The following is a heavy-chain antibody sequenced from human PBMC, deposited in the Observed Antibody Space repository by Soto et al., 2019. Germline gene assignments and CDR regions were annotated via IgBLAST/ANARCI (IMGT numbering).Heavy chain of an antibody. J-gene: IGHJ4*02. CDR1: SFTFISCA. Sequence: GRSLRLCCVAASFTFISCAMNWVRQAAGKGLEWASAISGSGGSTYYADSVKGRFTISRDNSKNTLYLQMNSLRAEDTAVYYCAKGGELDYYASSGYYSYWGQGTMVTVSS. V-gene: IGHV3-23*01. CDR2: ISGSGGST. D-gene: IGHD3-22*01. CDR3: AKGGELDYYASSGYYSY.